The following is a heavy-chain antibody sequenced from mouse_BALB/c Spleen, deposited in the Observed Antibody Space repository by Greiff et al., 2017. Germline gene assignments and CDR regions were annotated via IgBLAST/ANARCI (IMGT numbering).Heavy chain of an antibody. CDR3: ARSNYGYGWGFAY. CDR1: GYSITSDYA. CDR2: ISYSGST. Sequence: EVMLVESGPGLVKPSQSLSLTCTVTGYSITSDYAWNWIRQFPGNKLEWMCYISYSGSTSYNPSLKSRISITRDTSKNQIFLQLNSVTTEDTATYYCARSNYGYGWGFAYWGQGTLVTVSA. J-gene: IGHJ3*01. V-gene: IGHV3-2*02. D-gene: IGHD2-2*01.